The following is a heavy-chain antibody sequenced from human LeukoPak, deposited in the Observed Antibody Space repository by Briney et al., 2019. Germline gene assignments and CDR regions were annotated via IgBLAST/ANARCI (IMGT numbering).Heavy chain of an antibody. CDR2: INHSGSI. CDR3: ASVYCSSTSCLDY. CDR1: GGSFSGYY. D-gene: IGHD2-2*01. J-gene: IGHJ4*02. V-gene: IGHV4-34*01. Sequence: SETLSLTCAVYGGSFSGYYWSWIRQPPGKGLEWIGEINHSGSINYNPSLKSRVTISVDTSKNQFSLKLSSVTAADTAVYYCASVYCSSTSCLDYWGQGTLVTVSS.